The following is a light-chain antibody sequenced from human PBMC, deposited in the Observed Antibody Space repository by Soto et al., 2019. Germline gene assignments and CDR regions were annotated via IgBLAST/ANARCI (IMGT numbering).Light chain of an antibody. J-gene: IGKJ1*01. Sequence: DIQMTQSPSSLSASVGDRVTITCRASQGIRNDLGWYQQKAGKAPKRLIYAASSLQSGVQSRFIGTAAGTEFPLNLSSLQPEDFATYFCLQHNSYLGTCGQGTKVEVK. CDR1: QGIRND. CDR2: AAS. CDR3: LQHNSYLGT. V-gene: IGKV1-17*01.